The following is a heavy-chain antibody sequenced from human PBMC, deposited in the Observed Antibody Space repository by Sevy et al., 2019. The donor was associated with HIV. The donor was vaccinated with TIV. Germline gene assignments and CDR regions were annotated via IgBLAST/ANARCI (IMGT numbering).Heavy chain of an antibody. J-gene: IGHJ3*02. Sequence: GGSLRLSCAASGFTVSSNYMSWVRQAPGKGLEWVSVIYSGGSTYYADSVKGRFTISRDNSKNTLYLQMNSLRAEDTAVYYCASASMNRQWLDDAFDIWGQWTMVTVSS. V-gene: IGHV3-53*01. CDR2: IYSGGST. CDR3: ASASMNRQWLDDAFDI. D-gene: IGHD6-19*01. CDR1: GFTVSSNY.